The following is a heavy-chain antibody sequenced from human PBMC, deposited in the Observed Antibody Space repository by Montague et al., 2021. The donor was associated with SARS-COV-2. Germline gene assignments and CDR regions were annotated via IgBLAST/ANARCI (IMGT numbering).Heavy chain of an antibody. J-gene: IGHJ6*02. D-gene: IGHD3-3*01. V-gene: IGHV2-5*02. CDR3: AHSGVGYFYYGMDV. CDR1: GFSLSTSGVG. Sequence: PALVKPTQTLTLTCTFSGFSLSTSGVGVGWIRQPPGKALEWLALIYWDDDKRYSPSLKSRLTITKDTSKNQVVLTMTNMDPVDTATYYCAHSGVGYFYYGMDVWGQGATVTVSS. CDR2: IYWDDDK.